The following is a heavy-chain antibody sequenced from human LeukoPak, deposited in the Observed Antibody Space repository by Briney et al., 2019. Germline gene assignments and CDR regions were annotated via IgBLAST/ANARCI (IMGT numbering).Heavy chain of an antibody. D-gene: IGHD5-18*01. CDR2: IWYDGSDK. CDR3: ARDARDTVMLTADY. V-gene: IGHV3-33*01. CDR1: GFTFSNYG. Sequence: PGRSLRLSWARSGFTFSNYGKHWIGQAPGKGLQWVAVIWYDGSDKYYADSVKGRFTISRDNSKNTLYLQMSSLRAEDTAVYYCARDARDTVMLTADYWGQGTLVTVAS. J-gene: IGHJ4*02.